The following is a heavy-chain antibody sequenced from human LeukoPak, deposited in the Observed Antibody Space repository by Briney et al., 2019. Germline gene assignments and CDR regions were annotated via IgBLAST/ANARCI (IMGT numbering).Heavy chain of an antibody. J-gene: IGHJ3*02. CDR3: ARKPTTSDAFDM. V-gene: IGHV4-4*02. Sequence: SETLSLTCAVSGGSISSSNWWSWVRQPPVKGLEWIGEIYHSGSTNYNPSLKSRATISVDKSKGQFSLKLSSVTAADTAIYYCARKPTTSDAFDMWGQGTMVTVSS. CDR1: GGSISSSNW. CDR2: IYHSGST. D-gene: IGHD1-26*01.